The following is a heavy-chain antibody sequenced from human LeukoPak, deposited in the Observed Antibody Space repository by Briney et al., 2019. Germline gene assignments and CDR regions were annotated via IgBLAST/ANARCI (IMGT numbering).Heavy chain of an antibody. Sequence: PGGSLRLSCAVSGFTVSSNYMSWVRQAPGKGLEWVSVIYSGGSTYYADSVKGRFTISRDNSKNTLYLQMNSLRAEDTAVYYCARDTRNYYGSGSYPDYWGQGTLVTVSS. J-gene: IGHJ4*02. V-gene: IGHV3-66*01. CDR3: ARDTRNYYGSGSYPDY. CDR1: GFTVSSNY. CDR2: IYSGGST. D-gene: IGHD3-10*01.